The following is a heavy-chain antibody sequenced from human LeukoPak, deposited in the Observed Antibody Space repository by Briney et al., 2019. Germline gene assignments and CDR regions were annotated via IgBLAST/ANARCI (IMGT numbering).Heavy chain of an antibody. J-gene: IGHJ4*02. Sequence: SETLSLTCAVYGGSFSGYYWSWIRQPPGKGLEWIGEINHSGSTNYNPSLKSRVTISADTSKNQFSLKLSSVTATDTAVYYCARRTYNSPFAYWGQGTLVTVSS. CDR1: GGSFSGYY. CDR3: ARRTYNSPFAY. D-gene: IGHD1-20*01. V-gene: IGHV4-34*01. CDR2: INHSGST.